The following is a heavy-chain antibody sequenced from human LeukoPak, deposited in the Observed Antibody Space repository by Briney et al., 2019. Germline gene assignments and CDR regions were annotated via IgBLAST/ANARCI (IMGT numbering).Heavy chain of an antibody. CDR2: IYSDNT. D-gene: IGHD4/OR15-4a*01. J-gene: IGHJ4*02. Sequence: GGSLRLSCTVSGFTVSSNSMSWVRRAPGKGLEWVSFIYSDNTHYSDSVKGRFTISRDNSKNTLYLQMNSLRAEDTAVYYCARRAGAYSHPYWGQGTLVTVSS. CDR1: GFTVSSNS. CDR3: ARRAGAYSHPY. V-gene: IGHV3-53*01.